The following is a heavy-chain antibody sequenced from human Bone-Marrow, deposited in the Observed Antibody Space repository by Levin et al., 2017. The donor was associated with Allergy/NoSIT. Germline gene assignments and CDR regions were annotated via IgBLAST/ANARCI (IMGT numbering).Heavy chain of an antibody. J-gene: IGHJ4*02. CDR1: GFTFTNYW. D-gene: IGHD4-17*01. V-gene: IGHV3-7*04. CDR2: IDQGGSGK. CDR3: ARTGDDY. Sequence: GGSLRLSCAASGFTFTNYWMTWVRQAPGKGLEWVANIDQGGSGKYYVDSVKGRFTISRDNDMNSLYLQMDSLRAEDTARYFCARTGDDYWGQGSLVTVSS.